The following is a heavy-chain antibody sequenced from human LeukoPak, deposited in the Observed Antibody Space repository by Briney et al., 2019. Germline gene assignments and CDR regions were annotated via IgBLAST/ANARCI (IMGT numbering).Heavy chain of an antibody. J-gene: IGHJ6*02. CDR1: GYTFTGYY. D-gene: IGHD6-13*01. V-gene: IGHV1-2*02. Sequence: GASVKVSCKASGYTFTGYYMHWVRQAPGQGLEWMGWINPNSGGTNYAQKFQGRVTMTRDTSISTAYMELSRLRSDDTAVYYCARDSIAAAGTDPFYYYYYGMDVRGQGTTVTVSS. CDR2: INPNSGGT. CDR3: ARDSIAAAGTDPFYYYYYGMDV.